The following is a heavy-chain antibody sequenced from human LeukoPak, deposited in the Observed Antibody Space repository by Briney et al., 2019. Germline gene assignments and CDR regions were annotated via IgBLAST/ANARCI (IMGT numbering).Heavy chain of an antibody. D-gene: IGHD3-22*01. CDR2: IYYSGST. CDR3: ARHSSGYYPPLGY. J-gene: IGHJ4*02. CDR1: GGSISSSSYY. V-gene: IGHV4-39*01. Sequence: SETLSLTCTVSGGSISSSSYYWGWIRQPPGKGLEWIGSIYYSGSTYYNPSLKSRVTISVDTSKNQFSLKLSSVTAADTAVYYCARHSSGYYPPLGYWGQGTLVTVSS.